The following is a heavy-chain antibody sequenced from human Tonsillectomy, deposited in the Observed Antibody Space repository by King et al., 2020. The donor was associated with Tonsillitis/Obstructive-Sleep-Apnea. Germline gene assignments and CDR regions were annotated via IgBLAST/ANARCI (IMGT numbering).Heavy chain of an antibody. CDR3: ARTPPDYGIDY. CDR2: INTITWNP. V-gene: IGHV7-4-1*02. J-gene: IGHJ4*02. D-gene: IGHD4-17*01. CDR1: GYTFTTYG. Sequence: QVQLVESGSELKKPGASVKVSCKASGYTFTTYGMNWVRQAPGQGLEWMGWINTITWNPMFAQGFTGRFVFSLDTSVSTAYLQISSLKAEDTAVYYCARTPPDYGIDYWGQGTLVTVSS.